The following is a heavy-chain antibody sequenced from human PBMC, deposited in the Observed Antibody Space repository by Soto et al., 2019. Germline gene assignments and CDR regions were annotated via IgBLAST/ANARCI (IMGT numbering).Heavy chain of an antibody. CDR2: ISYDGSNK. J-gene: IGHJ4*02. CDR1: GFTFSSYG. Sequence: QVQLVESGGGVVQPGRSLRLSCAASGFTFSSYGMHWVRQAPGKGLEWVAVISYDGSNKYYADSVKGRFTISRDNSKNTLYLQMNSLRAEDTAVYYCAKDSRYYYDSSGYGDYWGQGTLVTVSS. V-gene: IGHV3-30*18. D-gene: IGHD3-22*01. CDR3: AKDSRYYYDSSGYGDY.